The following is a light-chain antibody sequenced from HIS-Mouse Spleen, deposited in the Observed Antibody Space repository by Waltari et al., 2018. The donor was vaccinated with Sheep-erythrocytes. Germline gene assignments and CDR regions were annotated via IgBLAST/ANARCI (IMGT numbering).Light chain of an antibody. CDR1: SGHSSYA. Sequence: QLVLTQSPSASASLGASVKLTCTLSSGHSSYAIAWHQQQPEKGPRCLMKLNSDGSHSKGDGIPERCSGSRPGAERYLPISSLQSEDEADYYCQTWGTGIHVVFGGGTKLTVL. J-gene: IGLJ2*01. CDR2: LNSDGSH. V-gene: IGLV4-69*01. CDR3: QTWGTGIHVV.